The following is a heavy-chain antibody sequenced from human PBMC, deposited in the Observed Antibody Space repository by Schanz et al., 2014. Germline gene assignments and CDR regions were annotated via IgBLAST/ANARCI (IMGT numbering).Heavy chain of an antibody. D-gene: IGHD6-19*01. J-gene: IGHJ6*03. V-gene: IGHV3-33*01. CDR2: IWYDGSNE. CDR3: ARDHQWLARYYMDV. Sequence: QVQLVESGGGVVQPERSLRLSCAASGFNFANHAIHWVRQGQGNGLQWVALIWYDGSNEYYADSVKGRFTISRDNPKKTLYLQMNSLRAEDTAVYYCARDHQWLARYYMDVWGKGTTVTVSS. CDR1: GFNFANHA.